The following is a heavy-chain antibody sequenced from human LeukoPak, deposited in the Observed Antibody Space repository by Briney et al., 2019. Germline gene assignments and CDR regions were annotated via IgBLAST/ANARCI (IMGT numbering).Heavy chain of an antibody. Sequence: SETLSLTCTVSGGSISSSSYYWGWIRQPPGKGLEWIGSIYYSGSTYYNPSLKSRVTISVDTSKNQFSLKLSSVTAADTAVYYCARYGGNSGFDYWGQGTLVTVSS. CDR2: IYYSGST. V-gene: IGHV4-39*07. D-gene: IGHD4-23*01. CDR1: GGSISSSSYY. J-gene: IGHJ4*02. CDR3: ARYGGNSGFDY.